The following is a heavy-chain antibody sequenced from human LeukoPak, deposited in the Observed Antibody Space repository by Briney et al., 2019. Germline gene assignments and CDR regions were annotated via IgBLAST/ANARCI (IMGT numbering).Heavy chain of an antibody. J-gene: IGHJ4*02. Sequence: GRSLRLSCAASGFTFSSYAMYWVRQAPGKGLEWMAVISYDGSNKYYADSVKGRFTISRDNSKNTLYLQMNSLRAEDTAVYYCARDHRNTFDYWGQGTLVTVSS. CDR1: GFTFSSYA. D-gene: IGHD1/OR15-1a*01. CDR2: ISYDGSNK. CDR3: ARDHRNTFDY. V-gene: IGHV3-30*01.